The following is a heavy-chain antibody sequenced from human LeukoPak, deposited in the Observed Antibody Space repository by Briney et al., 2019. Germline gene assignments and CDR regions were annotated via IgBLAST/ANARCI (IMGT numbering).Heavy chain of an antibody. CDR2: IYYSGST. J-gene: IGHJ4*02. CDR1: GGSISSRSYY. Sequence: PSETLSLTCTVSGGSISSRSYYWGWIRQPPGKGLEWIGSIYYSGSTYYNPSLKSRVTISVDTSKNQFSLKLSSVTAADTAVYYCARHDSSTMTAVDYWGQGTLVTVSS. CDR3: ARHDSSTMTAVDY. V-gene: IGHV4-39*01. D-gene: IGHD6-13*01.